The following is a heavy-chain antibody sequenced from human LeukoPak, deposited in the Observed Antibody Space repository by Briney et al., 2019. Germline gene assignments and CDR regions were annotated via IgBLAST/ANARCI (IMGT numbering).Heavy chain of an antibody. D-gene: IGHD3-10*01. V-gene: IGHV1-46*01. Sequence: ASVKVSCKASGYTFTNYYMHWVRQAPGQGLEWMGMINPSGGSTTYAQKFQGRVTITADESTSTAYMELSSLRSEDTAVYYCAREAPYYYGSGSSRLYYYYGMDVWGQGTTVTVSS. CDR3: AREAPYYYGSGSSRLYYYYGMDV. J-gene: IGHJ6*02. CDR1: GYTFTNYY. CDR2: INPSGGST.